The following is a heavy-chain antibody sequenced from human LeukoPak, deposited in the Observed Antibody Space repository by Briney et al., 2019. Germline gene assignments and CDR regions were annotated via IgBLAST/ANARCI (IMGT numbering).Heavy chain of an antibody. V-gene: IGHV4-39*02. CDR3: AREVEMATIGI. CDR1: RGSMSSGTYY. J-gene: IGHJ3*02. CDR2: IRYLGST. D-gene: IGHD5-24*01. Sequence: PSETLSLTCTVSRGSMSSGTYYWGWIRQPPGKGLEWIASIRYLGSTFYNPSLQSRVTISVDTPKNQFSLKLSSETAADTAVYYCAREVEMATIGIWGQGTMVTVSS.